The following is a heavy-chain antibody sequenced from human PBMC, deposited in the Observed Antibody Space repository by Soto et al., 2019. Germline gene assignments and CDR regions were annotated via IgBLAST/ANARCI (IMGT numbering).Heavy chain of an antibody. D-gene: IGHD3-16*01. CDR3: ARDGGPATNIDY. J-gene: IGHJ4*02. Sequence: SETLSLTCTVSGGSIRSSSCYWGWIRQPPGKGLEWIGSIYYSGSTYYNPSLKSRVTISVDTSKNQFSLKLSSVTAADTAVYYYARDGGPATNIDYWGQGTLVTVSS. CDR2: IYYSGST. V-gene: IGHV4-39*07. CDR1: GGSIRSSSCY.